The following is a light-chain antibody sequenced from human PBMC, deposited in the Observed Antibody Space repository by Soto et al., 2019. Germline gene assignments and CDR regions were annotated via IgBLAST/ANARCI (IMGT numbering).Light chain of an antibody. Sequence: DIQMTQSPSSLSASVGDRVTITCQASQDISNYLNWYQQKPGKAPKLLIYDASKWETGVPSRFSGSRSVTHFTFTISSLQPDVISTYCCRQYGYLFTVGQGTKLEIK. CDR2: DAS. J-gene: IGKJ2*01. CDR1: QDISNY. CDR3: RQYGYLFT. V-gene: IGKV1-33*01.